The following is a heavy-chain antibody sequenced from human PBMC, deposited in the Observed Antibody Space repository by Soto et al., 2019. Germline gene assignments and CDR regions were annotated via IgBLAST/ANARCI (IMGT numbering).Heavy chain of an antibody. CDR3: AKKGLGSLATYCTTGDCHYAFDV. CDR1: GFTFYNYA. D-gene: IGHD2-8*01. Sequence: EVQLLESGGGLVRPGGSLRLSCAASGFTFYNYAMNWVRKAPGKGLEWVSTISGGGDGTYYADSVKGRFTISRDNSRNTVYLQMNSLRAEDTAVYYCAKKGLGSLATYCTTGDCHYAFDVWGQGTLVTVSS. CDR2: ISGGGDGT. V-gene: IGHV3-23*01. J-gene: IGHJ3*01.